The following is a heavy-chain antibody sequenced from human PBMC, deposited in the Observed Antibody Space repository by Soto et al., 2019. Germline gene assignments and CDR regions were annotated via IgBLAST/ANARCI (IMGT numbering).Heavy chain of an antibody. J-gene: IGHJ4*02. CDR2: MHPSGGST. V-gene: IGHV1-46*01. CDR1: GYPFTSYY. Sequence: EASVKFSCRASGYPFTSYYMHWLRQAPGQGLEWMGIMHPSGGSTSYPQKFKGSVTMTRDTSTITVYIELSSLTSEDTAVYYCARDGRSAYSSAWYYLDDRGQGTLVTVS. CDR3: ARDGRSAYSSAWYYLDD. D-gene: IGHD6-19*01.